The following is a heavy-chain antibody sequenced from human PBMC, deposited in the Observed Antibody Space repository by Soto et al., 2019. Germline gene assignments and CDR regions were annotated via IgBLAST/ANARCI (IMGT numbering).Heavy chain of an antibody. CDR2: ISSSSSYI. CDR1: GFTFSSYS. D-gene: IGHD2-15*01. CDR3: ASLVAATDRRNYYYYYGMDV. Sequence: PGGSLRLSCAASGFTFSSYSMNWVRQAPGKGLEWVSSISSSSSYIYYADSVKGRFTISRDNAKNSLYLQMNSLRAEDTAVYYCASLVAATDRRNYYYYYGMDVWGQGTTVTVSS. J-gene: IGHJ6*02. V-gene: IGHV3-21*01.